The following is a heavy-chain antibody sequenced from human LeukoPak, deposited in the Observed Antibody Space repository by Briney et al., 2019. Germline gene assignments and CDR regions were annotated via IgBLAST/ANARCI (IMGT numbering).Heavy chain of an antibody. Sequence: PSETLSLTCTVSGDSIRSSSYYWGWIRQPPGKGLEWIGSIYYSGSTYYNPSLKGRVTISVDTSKNQFSLNLNSMTAADTAVYYCATATSGWYPRSDYWGQGTLVTFSS. CDR2: IYYSGST. V-gene: IGHV4-39*01. D-gene: IGHD6-19*01. CDR3: ATATSGWYPRSDY. CDR1: GDSIRSSSYY. J-gene: IGHJ4*02.